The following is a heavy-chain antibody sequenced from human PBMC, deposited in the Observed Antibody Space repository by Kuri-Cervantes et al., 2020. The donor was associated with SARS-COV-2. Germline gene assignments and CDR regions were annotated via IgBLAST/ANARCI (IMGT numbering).Heavy chain of an antibody. Sequence: ASVKVSCKATGGTFSSYAISWVRQAPGQGLEWMGWINPNSGGTNYAQKFQGWVTMTRDTSISTAYMALSRLRTDDTAVYYCARATANGSNWFYYYGMDVWGQGTTVTVSS. V-gene: IGHV1-2*04. D-gene: IGHD6-13*01. CDR2: INPNSGGT. CDR1: GGTFSSYA. CDR3: ARATANGSNWFYYYGMDV. J-gene: IGHJ6*02.